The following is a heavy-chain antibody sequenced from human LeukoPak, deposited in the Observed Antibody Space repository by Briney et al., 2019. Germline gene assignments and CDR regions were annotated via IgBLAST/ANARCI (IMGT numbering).Heavy chain of an antibody. D-gene: IGHD5-24*01. CDR2: ISYDGSNK. CDR1: GFTFSSYA. V-gene: IGHV3-30*01. CDR3: ARDRDGYKFDY. Sequence: PGGSLRLSCAASGFTFSSYAMHWVRQAPGKGLEWVAVISYDGSNKYYADSVKGRFTISRDNSKNTLYLQMNSLRAEDTAVYYCARDRDGYKFDYWGQEPWSPSPQ. J-gene: IGHJ4*01.